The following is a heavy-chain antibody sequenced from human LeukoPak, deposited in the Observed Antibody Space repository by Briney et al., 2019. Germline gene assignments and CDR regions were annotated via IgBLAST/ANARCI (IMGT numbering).Heavy chain of an antibody. CDR2: IYYSGST. D-gene: IGHD3-10*01. CDR3: ARTMAD. CDR1: GGSISSSSYY. Sequence: SETLSLTCTVSGGSISSSSYYWGWIRQHPGKGLEWIGYIYYSGSTYYNPSLKGRVTISVDTSKNQFSLKLSSVTAADTAVYYCARTMADWGQGTLVTVSS. J-gene: IGHJ4*02. V-gene: IGHV4-31*03.